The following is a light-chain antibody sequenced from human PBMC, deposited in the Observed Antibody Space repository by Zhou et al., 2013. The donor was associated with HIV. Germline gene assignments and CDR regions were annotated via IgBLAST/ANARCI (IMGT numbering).Light chain of an antibody. Sequence: DIQMTQSPSSVSASVGDSVTITCRASQGITTWLAWYQQKPGKAPRLLIYGGSSVQSGVPSRFSGSGSGTEFTLSISSLQPEDFATYYCQQADSFPITFGPGTKVDIK. CDR3: QQADSFPIT. CDR2: GGS. J-gene: IGKJ3*01. V-gene: IGKV1-12*01. CDR1: QGITTW.